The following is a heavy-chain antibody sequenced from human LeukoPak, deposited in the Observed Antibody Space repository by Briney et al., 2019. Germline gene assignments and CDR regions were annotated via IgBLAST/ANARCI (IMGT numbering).Heavy chain of an antibody. CDR3: AKDYGDYSFDY. CDR2: ISSSGSNT. CDR1: EFTYG. Sequence: PGGSLRLSCAASEFTYGMNWVRQAPGKGLECVSAISSSGSNTYYADSVKGRFTISRDNSKNTLYLQMNSLRAEDTAVYYCAKDYGDYSFDYWGQGTLVTVSS. D-gene: IGHD4-17*01. V-gene: IGHV3-23*01. J-gene: IGHJ4*02.